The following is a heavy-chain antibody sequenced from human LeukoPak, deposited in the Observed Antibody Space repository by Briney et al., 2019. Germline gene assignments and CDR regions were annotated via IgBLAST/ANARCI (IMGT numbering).Heavy chain of an antibody. Sequence: GGSLRLSCAASGFTFSSYAMSWVRQAPGKGLEWVSTISGSGGFTYYADSVKGRFTISRDNSKNTVFLQMNTLRAEDTAVYYCAKVPGASIVVAGPFDYWGQGTLVTVSS. CDR3: AKVPGASIVVAGPFDY. J-gene: IGHJ4*02. CDR2: ISGSGGFT. D-gene: IGHD6-19*01. V-gene: IGHV3-23*01. CDR1: GFTFSSYA.